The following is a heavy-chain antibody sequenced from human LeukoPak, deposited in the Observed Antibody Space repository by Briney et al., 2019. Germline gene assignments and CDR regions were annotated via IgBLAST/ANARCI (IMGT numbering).Heavy chain of an antibody. CDR1: GGTFSSYA. Sequence: GASVKVSCKASGGTFSSYAISWVRQAPGQGLEWMGGIIPIFGTANYAQKFQGRVTITADKSTSTAYMELSSLGSEDTAVYYCALTITIFGVVNDYWGQGTLVTVSS. J-gene: IGHJ4*02. CDR3: ALTITIFGVVNDY. CDR2: IIPIFGTA. V-gene: IGHV1-69*06. D-gene: IGHD3-3*01.